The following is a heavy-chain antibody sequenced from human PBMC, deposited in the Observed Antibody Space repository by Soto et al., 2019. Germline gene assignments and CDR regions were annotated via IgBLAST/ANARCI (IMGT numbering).Heavy chain of an antibody. D-gene: IGHD3-10*01. J-gene: IGHJ4*02. CDR2: IKSKTDGGTT. Sequence: EVQLVESGGGLVKPGGSLRLSCAASGFTFSNAWMSWVRQAPGKGLEWVGRIKSKTDGGTTDYAAPVKGRFTISRDDSKNTLYLQMNSLKTEDTAVYYCTTDLVVWAMVRGARGPPSADYWGQGTLVTVSS. V-gene: IGHV3-15*01. CDR3: TTDLVVWAMVRGARGPPSADY. CDR1: GFTFSNAW.